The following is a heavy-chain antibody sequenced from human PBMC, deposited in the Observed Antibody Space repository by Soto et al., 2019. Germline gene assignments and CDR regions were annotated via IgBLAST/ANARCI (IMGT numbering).Heavy chain of an antibody. J-gene: IGHJ4*02. CDR2: ISAYNGNT. CDR3: ARDLSIVATIVSFDY. Sequence: ASVPVSCKASCCTFPSYGISWVRQAPGQGLEWMGWISAYNGNTNYAQKLQGRATMTTDTSTSTAYMELRSLRSDDTAVYYCARDLSIVATIVSFDYWGQGTLVTVSS. CDR1: CCTFPSYG. V-gene: IGHV1-18*01. D-gene: IGHD5-12*01.